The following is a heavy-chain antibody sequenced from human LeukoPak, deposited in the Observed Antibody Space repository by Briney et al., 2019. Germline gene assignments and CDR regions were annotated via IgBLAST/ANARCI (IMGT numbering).Heavy chain of an antibody. V-gene: IGHV3-23*01. CDR3: AFHSTDSLRVY. J-gene: IGHJ4*02. CDR1: GFAFGSHV. Sequence: GGPLRLSCVASGFAFGSHVMNWVRQAPGKGLEWVSSISSTGSTIYYADSVKGRFTTSRDNAKNTLYLQMNSLRAEDTAVYDCAFHSTDSLRVYWGQGTLVTVSS. D-gene: IGHD2/OR15-2a*01. CDR2: ISSTGSTI.